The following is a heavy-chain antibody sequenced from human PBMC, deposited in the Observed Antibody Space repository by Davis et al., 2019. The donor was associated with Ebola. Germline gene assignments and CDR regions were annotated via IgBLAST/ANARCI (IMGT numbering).Heavy chain of an antibody. D-gene: IGHD5-18*01. Sequence: GESLKISCAASGFSFTSYAMSWVRQAPGQGLEWVSGVSNNGHSTYYTDSVKGRFTISRDNSKNTLYLQMNSLRAEDTAVYYCAKGQSYGPLGLGLYYYYYMDVWGKGTTVTVSS. J-gene: IGHJ6*03. CDR2: VSNNGHST. V-gene: IGHV3-23*01. CDR1: GFSFTSYA. CDR3: AKGQSYGPLGLGLYYYYYMDV.